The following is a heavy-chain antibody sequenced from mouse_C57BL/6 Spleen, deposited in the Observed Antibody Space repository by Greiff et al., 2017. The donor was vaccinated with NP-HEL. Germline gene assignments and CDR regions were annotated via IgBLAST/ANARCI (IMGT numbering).Heavy chain of an antibody. D-gene: IGHD2-4*01. CDR3: ARRRGDYDYDEGGDY. CDR1: GYSITSGYY. CDR2: ISYDGSN. V-gene: IGHV3-6*01. Sequence: EVKLMESGPGLVKPSQSLSLTCSVTGYSITSGYYWNWIRQFPGNKLEWMGYISYDGSNNYNPSLKNRISITRDTSKNQFFLKLNSVTTEDTATYYCARRRGDYDYDEGGDYWGQGTTLTVSS. J-gene: IGHJ2*01.